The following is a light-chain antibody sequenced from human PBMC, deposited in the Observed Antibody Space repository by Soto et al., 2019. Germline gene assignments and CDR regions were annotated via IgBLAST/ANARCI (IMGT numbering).Light chain of an antibody. CDR2: GAS. CDR1: QSVSSSY. V-gene: IGKV3-20*01. CDR3: QQYGSSPPLHT. J-gene: IGKJ2*01. Sequence: EIVLTQSPGTLSLSPGERATLSCRASQSVSSSYLAWYQQKPGQAPRLLIYGASSRATGILDRFSGSGSGTDFTLTISRLEPEDFAVYSCQQYGSSPPLHTFGQGTKLEIK.